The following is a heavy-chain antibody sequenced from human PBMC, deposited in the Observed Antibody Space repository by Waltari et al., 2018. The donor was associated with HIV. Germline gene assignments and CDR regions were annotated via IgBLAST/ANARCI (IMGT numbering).Heavy chain of an antibody. V-gene: IGHV3-48*03. CDR1: GLIFSNYE. J-gene: IGHJ3*02. CDR3: AIIGYYGFDI. D-gene: IGHD3-22*01. CDR2: MSVRGAGT. Sequence: EMQLVESGGALRQPGGSLRLSCAVSGLIFSNYEMNWVCQAPGKGLERVSWMSVRGAGTPYADSVKGRFTISRDNAKNSMYLQMSSLRVEDTAVYYCAIIGYYGFDIWGQGTMVTVSS.